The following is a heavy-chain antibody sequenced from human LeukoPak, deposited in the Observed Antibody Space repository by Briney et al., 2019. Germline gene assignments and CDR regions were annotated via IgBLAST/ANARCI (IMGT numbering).Heavy chain of an antibody. Sequence: SETLSLTCTVSGGSISSGSYYWSWIRQPAGKGLEWIGRIYTSGSTNYNPSLKSRVTMSVDTSKNQFSLKLSSVTAADTAVYYCARDGRIAAARGLNWFDPWGQGTLVTVSS. CDR3: ARDGRIAAARGLNWFDP. CDR2: IYTSGST. J-gene: IGHJ5*02. CDR1: GGSISSGSYY. V-gene: IGHV4-61*02. D-gene: IGHD6-13*01.